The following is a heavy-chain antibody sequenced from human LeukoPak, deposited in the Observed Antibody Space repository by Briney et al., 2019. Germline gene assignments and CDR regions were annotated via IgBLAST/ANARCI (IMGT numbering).Heavy chain of an antibody. Sequence: GESLKISCQGSGSTFTSSWIGWVRQLPGKGLEWMGIIYPGDSDTRYSPSFQGQVTISADKSISTAYLQWSSLKASDTAMYYCARSIVNYYYMDVWGKGTTVTVSS. CDR3: ARSIVNYYYMDV. CDR2: IYPGDSDT. V-gene: IGHV5-51*01. D-gene: IGHD4-11*01. CDR1: GSTFTSSW. J-gene: IGHJ6*03.